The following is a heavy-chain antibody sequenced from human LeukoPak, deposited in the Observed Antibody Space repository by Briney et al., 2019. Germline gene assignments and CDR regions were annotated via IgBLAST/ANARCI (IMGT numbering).Heavy chain of an antibody. Sequence: PGGSLSFSCAALGFPFSSFWLSWVRQVPGRGLEWVANINQDGSEKYCVDSVKGRFTISRDNAKNSLYLQMNSLRAEDTAVYYCAGRPSSTIPWGQGTLVTVSS. V-gene: IGHV3-7*01. J-gene: IGHJ4*02. CDR2: INQDGSEK. CDR1: GFPFSSFW. D-gene: IGHD5/OR15-5a*01. CDR3: AGRPSSTIP.